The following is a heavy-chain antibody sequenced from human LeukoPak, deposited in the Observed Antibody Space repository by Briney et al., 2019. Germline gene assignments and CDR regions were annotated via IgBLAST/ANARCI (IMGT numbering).Heavy chain of an antibody. CDR3: ARDGQSITMIVVVPYYYFDY. V-gene: IGHV3-30-3*01. D-gene: IGHD3-22*01. CDR2: ISYDGSNK. J-gene: IGHJ4*02. CDR1: GFTFSSYA. Sequence: GGSLRLSCAASGFTFSSYAMHWVRQAPGKGLEWVAVISYDGSNKYYADSVKGRFTISRDNSKNTLYLQMNSLRAEDTAVYYCARDGQSITMIVVVPYYYFDYWGQGTLVTVSS.